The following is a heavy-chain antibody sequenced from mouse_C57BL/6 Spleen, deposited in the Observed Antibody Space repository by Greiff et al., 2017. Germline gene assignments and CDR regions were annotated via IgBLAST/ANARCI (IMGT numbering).Heavy chain of an antibody. V-gene: IGHV1-54*01. CDR2: INPGSGGT. D-gene: IGHD2-4*01. Sequence: QVQLQQSGAELVRPGTSVKVSCKASGYAFPNYLLGWLKQRPGQGLEGIGVINPGSGGTTYNEKFKGKATLTADKSSSTAYMQLSSLTSEDSAVYFCARFGGLRRYFDVWGTGTTVTVSS. CDR1: GYAFPNYL. CDR3: ARFGGLRRYFDV. J-gene: IGHJ1*03.